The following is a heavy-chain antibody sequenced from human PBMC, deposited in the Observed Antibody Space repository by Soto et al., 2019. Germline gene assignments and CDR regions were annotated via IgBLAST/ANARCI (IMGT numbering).Heavy chain of an antibody. D-gene: IGHD2-15*01. CDR1: GDSIIGIYH. J-gene: IGHJ2*01. CDR3: ARDRCAGGNCYTNMGDWYFDL. Sequence: PSETLSLTCAVSGDSIIGIYHWAWIRQSPGRGLEWIASIYHTGTTYYTPSLESRVTISVDTSKNQFSLKLNSLTAADTALYFCARDRCAGGNCYTNMGDWYFDLWGRGTLVTVSS. V-gene: IGHV4-38-2*02. CDR2: IYHTGTT.